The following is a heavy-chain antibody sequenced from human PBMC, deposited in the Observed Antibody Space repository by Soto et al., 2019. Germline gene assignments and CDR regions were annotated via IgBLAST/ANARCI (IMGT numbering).Heavy chain of an antibody. J-gene: IGHJ4*02. D-gene: IGHD3-22*01. CDR3: ARRPGGYYDSSPFDY. Sequence: SETLCQTGTVADSSISSSSYYWSWIRQPPGKGLEWIGEIYHSGSTNYNPSLKSRVTISVDKSKNQFSLKLSSVTAADTAVYYCARRPGGYYDSSPFDYWGQGTLVTVSS. CDR2: IYHSGST. CDR1: DSSISSSSYY. V-gene: IGHV4-39*07.